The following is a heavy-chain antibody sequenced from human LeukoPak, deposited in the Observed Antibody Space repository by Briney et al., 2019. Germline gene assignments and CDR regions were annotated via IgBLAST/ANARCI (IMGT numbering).Heavy chain of an antibody. J-gene: IGHJ4*02. V-gene: IGHV3-21*01. CDR1: GFTFSSYS. D-gene: IGHD6-19*01. CDR2: ISSSSSYI. CDR3: AKDQGAVAGYY. Sequence: GGSLRLSCAASGFTFSSYSMNWVRQAPGKGLEWVSSISSSSSYIYYSDSVKGRFTICRDNAKNSLYLQMNSLRAEDTAVYYCAKDQGAVAGYYWGQGTLVTVSS.